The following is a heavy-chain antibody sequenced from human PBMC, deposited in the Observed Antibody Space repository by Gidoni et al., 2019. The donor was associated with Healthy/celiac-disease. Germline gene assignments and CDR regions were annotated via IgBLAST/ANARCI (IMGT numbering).Heavy chain of an antibody. CDR2: ISSSSSYI. Sequence: EVQLVVSGGGLVKPGGSLRLSCAASGFTFSSYSLNWVRQAPGKGLAWVVSISSSSSYIYYADSVKGRFTISRDNAKNSLYLQMNSLRAEDTAVYYCARGPKLGYCSGGSCYLPDYWGQGTLVTVSS. V-gene: IGHV3-21*01. CDR1: GFTFSSYS. D-gene: IGHD2-15*01. J-gene: IGHJ4*02. CDR3: ARGPKLGYCSGGSCYLPDY.